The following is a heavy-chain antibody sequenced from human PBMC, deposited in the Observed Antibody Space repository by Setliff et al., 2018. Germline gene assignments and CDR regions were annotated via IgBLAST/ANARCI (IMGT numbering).Heavy chain of an antibody. D-gene: IGHD3-9*01. CDR3: ARDIDTTSHYGMFDY. CDR2: ISPIGDST. Sequence: PGGSLRLSCAASGFTFSAYAMSWVRQSPGKGLEWVSAISPIGDSTYYADSVKGRFTVSRDISRNTVFLDMNSLRAEDTAVYHCARDIDTTSHYGMFDYWGQGALVTVSS. V-gene: IGHV3-23*01. J-gene: IGHJ4*02. CDR1: GFTFSAYA.